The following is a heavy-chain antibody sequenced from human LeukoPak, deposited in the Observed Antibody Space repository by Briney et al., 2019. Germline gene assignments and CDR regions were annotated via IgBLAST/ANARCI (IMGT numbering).Heavy chain of an antibody. CDR2: IYPGDSDT. J-gene: IGHJ5*02. V-gene: IGHV5-51*01. CDR3: AIFDFLFGEIDNWFDP. D-gene: IGHD3-16*01. CDR1: GYNFTIYW. Sequence: GESLKISCKGSGYNFTIYWIGWVRQMPGKGLEWMGIIYPGDSDTRYSPSFQGQVTISVDKSISTAYLQWSSLKVSDTAIYYCAIFDFLFGEIDNWFDPWGQGTQVTVSS.